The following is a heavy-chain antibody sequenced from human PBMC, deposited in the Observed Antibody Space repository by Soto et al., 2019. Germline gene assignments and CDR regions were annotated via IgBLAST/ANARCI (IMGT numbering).Heavy chain of an antibody. J-gene: IGHJ3*02. CDR1: GFTFSDYY. V-gene: IGHV3-11*01. CDR3: ASDRRGYSDDAFDI. D-gene: IGHD3-3*01. Sequence: GGSLRLSCAASGFTFSDYYMSWIRQAPGKGLEWVSYISSSDSTIYYADSVKGRVTISRDNAKNSLYLQMNSLRAEDTAVYYCASDRRGYSDDAFDIWGQGTMVTV. CDR2: ISSSDSTI.